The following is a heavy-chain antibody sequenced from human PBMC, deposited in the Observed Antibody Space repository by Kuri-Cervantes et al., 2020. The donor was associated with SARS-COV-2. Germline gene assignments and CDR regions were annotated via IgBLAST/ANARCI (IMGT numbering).Heavy chain of an antibody. CDR3: AKREQYSSSWGDVDY. Sequence: GGSLRLSCAASGFTFSSHGMHWVRQAPGKGLEWVAFIRYDGSNKYYADSVKGRFTISRDNSKNTLYLQMNSLRAEDTAVYYCAKREQYSSSWGDVDYWGQGTLVTVSS. V-gene: IGHV3-30*02. D-gene: IGHD6-13*01. J-gene: IGHJ4*02. CDR1: GFTFSSHG. CDR2: IRYDGSNK.